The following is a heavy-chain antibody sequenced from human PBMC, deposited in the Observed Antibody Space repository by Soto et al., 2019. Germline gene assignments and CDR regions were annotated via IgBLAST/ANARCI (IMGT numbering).Heavy chain of an antibody. V-gene: IGHV4-4*07. D-gene: IGHD5-12*01. CDR3: AREGSYSAYNFAHGIQLWSFDF. J-gene: IGHJ4*02. Sequence: SETLSLTCTVSGGSINTFYWSWVRQPAGKGLEWIGRIFSSGSTSFNPSLESRVAMSVDTSKNHFSLNLSSVTAADMAVYYCAREGSYSAYNFAHGIQLWSFDFWGQGALGTVSA. CDR2: IFSSGST. CDR1: GGSINTFY.